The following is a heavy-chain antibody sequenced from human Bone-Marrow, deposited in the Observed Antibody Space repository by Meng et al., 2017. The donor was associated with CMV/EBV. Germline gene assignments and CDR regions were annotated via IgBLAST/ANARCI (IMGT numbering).Heavy chain of an antibody. CDR1: GFTFSSYD. D-gene: IGHD1-7*01. V-gene: IGHV3-13*01. Sequence: GESLKISCAASGFTFSSYDMHWVRQATGKGLEWVSTIDTAGDTYYPGSVKGRFTISRENAKNSLYLQMNSLRAEDTAVYYCARAFTGTRNAFDIWGQGTMVTVSS. J-gene: IGHJ3*02. CDR2: IDTAGDT. CDR3: ARAFTGTRNAFDI.